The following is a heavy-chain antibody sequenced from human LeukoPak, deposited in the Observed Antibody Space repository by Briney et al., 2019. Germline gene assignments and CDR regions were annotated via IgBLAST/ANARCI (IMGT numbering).Heavy chain of an antibody. V-gene: IGHV4-39*07. CDR3: ARGAKITIFGVVIPKLPDY. Sequence: SETLSLTCTVSGGSISSSSYYWGWIRQPPGKGLEWIGSIYYSGSTYYNPSLKSRVTISVDTSKNQFSLKLSSVTAADTAVYYCARGAKITIFGVVIPKLPDYWGQGTLVTVSS. CDR1: GGSISSSSYY. D-gene: IGHD3-3*01. CDR2: IYYSGST. J-gene: IGHJ4*02.